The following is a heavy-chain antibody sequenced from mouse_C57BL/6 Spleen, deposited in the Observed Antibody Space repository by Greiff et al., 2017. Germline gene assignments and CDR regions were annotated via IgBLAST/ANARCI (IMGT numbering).Heavy chain of an antibody. CDR1: GYTFTSYW. Sequence: QVQLQQPGAELVKPGASVKLSCKASGYTFTSYWMHWVKQRPGQGLEWIVMIHPNSGSTNYNEKFKSKATLTVDKSSSTAYMQLSSLTSEDSAVYYCARRTPITTVVDYAMDYWGQGTSVTVSS. CDR3: ARRTPITTVVDYAMDY. CDR2: IHPNSGST. D-gene: IGHD1-1*01. V-gene: IGHV1-64*01. J-gene: IGHJ4*01.